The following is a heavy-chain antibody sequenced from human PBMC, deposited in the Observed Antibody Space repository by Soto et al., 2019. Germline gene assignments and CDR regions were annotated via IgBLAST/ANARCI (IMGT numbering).Heavy chain of an antibody. J-gene: IGHJ4*02. CDR1: GGSISSYY. CDR2: IYYSGST. D-gene: IGHD3-22*01. CDR3: ARGMGAITMIEGSDY. Sequence: SDTLSLTCTVSGGSISSYYWSWIRQPPGKGLEWIGYIYYSGSTNYNPSLKSRVTISVDTSKNQFSLKLSSVTAADTAVYYCARGMGAITMIEGSDYWGQGTLVTVSS. V-gene: IGHV4-59*08.